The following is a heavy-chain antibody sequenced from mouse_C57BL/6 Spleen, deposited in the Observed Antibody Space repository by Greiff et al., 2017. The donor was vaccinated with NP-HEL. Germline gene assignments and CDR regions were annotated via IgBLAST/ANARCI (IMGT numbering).Heavy chain of an antibody. CDR3: ARSGYYGRDYFDY. V-gene: IGHV1-82*01. CDR2: IYPGDGDT. D-gene: IGHD1-1*01. CDR1: GYAFSSSW. Sequence: QVQLQQSGPELVKPGASVKISCKASGYAFSSSWMNWVKQRPGKGLEWIGRIYPGDGDTNYNGKFKGKATLTADKSSSTAYMQLSSLTSEYSAVYFCARSGYYGRDYFDYWGQGTTLTVSS. J-gene: IGHJ2*01.